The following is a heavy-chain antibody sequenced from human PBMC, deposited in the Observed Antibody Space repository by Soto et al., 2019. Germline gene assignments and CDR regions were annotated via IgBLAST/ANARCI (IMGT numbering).Heavy chain of an antibody. CDR2: IYYSGST. D-gene: IGHD2-15*01. J-gene: IGHJ3*02. V-gene: IGHV4-31*03. CDR1: GGSISSGGYY. CDR3: ARDMGYCSGGSCYVGERRVRHHAFDI. Sequence: SETLSLTCTVSGGSISSGGYYWSWIRQHPGKGLEWIGYIYYSGSTYYNPSLKSRVTISVDTSKNQFSLKLSSVTAADTAVYYCARDMGYCSGGSCYVGERRVRHHAFDIWGQGTMVTVSS.